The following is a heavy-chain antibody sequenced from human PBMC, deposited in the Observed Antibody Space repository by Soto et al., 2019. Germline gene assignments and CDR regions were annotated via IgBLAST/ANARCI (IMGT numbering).Heavy chain of an antibody. D-gene: IGHD3-10*02. J-gene: IGHJ6*02. Sequence: PSETLSLTCTVSGGSISSYYWSWIRQPPGKGLEWIGYIYYSGSTNYNPSLKSRVIISVDTSKNQFSLKLSSVTAADTAVYYCARDSLVRNYYYYYGMDVWGQGTTVTVSS. CDR3: ARDSLVRNYYYYYGMDV. V-gene: IGHV4-59*12. CDR2: IYYSGST. CDR1: GGSISSYY.